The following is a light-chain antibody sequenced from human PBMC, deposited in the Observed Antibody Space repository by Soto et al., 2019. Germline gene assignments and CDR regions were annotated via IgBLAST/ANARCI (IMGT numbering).Light chain of an antibody. CDR3: ETWDGNIRL. V-gene: IGLV4-60*02. CDR1: SGHSTYI. CDR2: LDRSGSY. Sequence: QSVLTQSSSASASLGSSVKLTCILSSGHSTYIIAWHQQQPGKAPRFLMTLDRSGSYNRGSGVPDRFSGSSSGADRYLTISNLQFEDEADYYCETWDGNIRLFGGGTKLTVL. J-gene: IGLJ3*02.